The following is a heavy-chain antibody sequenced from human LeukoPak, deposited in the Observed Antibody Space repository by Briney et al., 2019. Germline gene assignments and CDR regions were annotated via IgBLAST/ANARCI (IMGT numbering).Heavy chain of an antibody. J-gene: IGHJ4*02. V-gene: IGHV3-66*02. CDR3: ARDDIAAAGNIDY. CDR1: GFTVSSYY. CDR2: IYSGGST. D-gene: IGHD6-13*01. Sequence: GGSLRLSCAASGFTVSSYYMSWVRQAPGKGLEWVSVIYSGGSTYYADSVKGRFTISRANSKNTLYLQMNSLRAEDTAVYYCARDDIAAAGNIDYWGQGTLVTVSS.